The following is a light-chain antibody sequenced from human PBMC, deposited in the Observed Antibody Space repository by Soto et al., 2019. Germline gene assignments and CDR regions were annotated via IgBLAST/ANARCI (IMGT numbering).Light chain of an antibody. Sequence: EIVLTQSPGTLSLSPGERATLSCRAGQSVDSSYLAWYQQKPGQAPRLLIYATSTRAAGTPDRFSGSGSGTDFTLTITRLEPEDFAVYYCQQYGDLPKYTFAQGTKVDIK. CDR2: ATS. J-gene: IGKJ2*01. V-gene: IGKV3-20*01. CDR3: QQYGDLPKYT. CDR1: QSVDSSY.